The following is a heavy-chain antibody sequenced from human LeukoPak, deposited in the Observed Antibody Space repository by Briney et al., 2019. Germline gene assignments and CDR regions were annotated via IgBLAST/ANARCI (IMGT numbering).Heavy chain of an antibody. CDR1: GFTFSSYA. CDR3: ARYAPPTTVVTRFFDY. CDR2: ISGSGGST. Sequence: GGSLRLSCAASGFTFSSYAMSWVRQAPGKGLEWVSAISGSGGSTYYADSVKGRFTISRDNSKNTLYLQMNSLRAEDTAVYYCARYAPPTTVVTRFFDYWGQGTLVTVSS. V-gene: IGHV3-23*01. D-gene: IGHD4-11*01. J-gene: IGHJ4*02.